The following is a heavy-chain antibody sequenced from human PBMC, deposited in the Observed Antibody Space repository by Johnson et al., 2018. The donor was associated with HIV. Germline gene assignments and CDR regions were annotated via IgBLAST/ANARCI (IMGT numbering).Heavy chain of an antibody. Sequence: VQLVESGGGLVQPGGSLRLSCAASGFTFRCYDMHLVRQVTGKGLEWVSAIGTISDTFYADSVKDRFTISRDISKNTLYLQMNSLRTEDTAVYYCARDHYIGIRAFDVWGQGTMVTVSS. D-gene: IGHD5-18*01. V-gene: IGHV3-13*01. CDR3: ARDHYIGIRAFDV. CDR1: GFTFRCYD. J-gene: IGHJ3*01. CDR2: IGTISDT.